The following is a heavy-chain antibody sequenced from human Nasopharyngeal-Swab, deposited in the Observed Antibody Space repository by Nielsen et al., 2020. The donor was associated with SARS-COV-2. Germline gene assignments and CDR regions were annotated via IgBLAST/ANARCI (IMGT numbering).Heavy chain of an antibody. CDR1: GFSFSSYA. J-gene: IGHJ6*02. Sequence: GGSLRLSCADSGFSFSSYAMSWVRQAPGKGLEWVAHIWGDGTAHYADSVKGRFTISRDNAKSSLYLQLNSLRDEDTAVYYCARDHGTVTGLYFYGMDVWGQGTTVTVSS. CDR2: IWGDGTA. V-gene: IGHV3-48*02. CDR3: ARDHGTVTGLYFYGMDV. D-gene: IGHD6-19*01.